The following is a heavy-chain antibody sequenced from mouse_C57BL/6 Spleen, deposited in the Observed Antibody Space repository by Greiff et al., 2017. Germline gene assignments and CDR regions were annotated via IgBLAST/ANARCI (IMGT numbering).Heavy chain of an antibody. CDR1: GYTFTNYW. V-gene: IGHV1-63*01. CDR3: ATRDSSGPFAY. J-gene: IGHJ3*01. D-gene: IGHD3-2*02. CDR2: IYPGGGYT. Sequence: VKLMESGAELVRPGTSVKMSCKASGYTFTNYWLGWAKQRPGHGLEWIGDIYPGGGYTNYNEKFKGKATLTADKSSSTTYMQFSSLTSEDSAIYYCATRDSSGPFAYWGQGTLVTVSA.